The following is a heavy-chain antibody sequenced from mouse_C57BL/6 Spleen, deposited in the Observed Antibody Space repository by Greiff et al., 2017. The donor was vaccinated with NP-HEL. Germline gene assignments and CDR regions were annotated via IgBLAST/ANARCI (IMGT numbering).Heavy chain of an antibody. Sequence: EVKLMESGEGLVKPGGSLKLSCAASGFTFSSYAMSWVRQTPEKRLEWVAYISSGGDYIYYADTVKGRFTISRDNARNTLYLQMSSLKSEDTARYYCTRDEGTGGFAYWGQGTLVTVSA. D-gene: IGHD4-1*01. CDR3: TRDEGTGGFAY. J-gene: IGHJ3*01. CDR2: ISSGGDYI. V-gene: IGHV5-9-1*02. CDR1: GFTFSSYA.